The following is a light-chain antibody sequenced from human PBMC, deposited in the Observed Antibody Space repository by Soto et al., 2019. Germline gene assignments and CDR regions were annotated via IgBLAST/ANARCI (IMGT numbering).Light chain of an antibody. V-gene: IGLV1-44*01. CDR1: SSNIGSNT. Sequence: QSVLTQPPSASGAPGQRVTISCSGSSSNIGSNTVNWYQQFPGTAPKLLIYSNNQRSSGVPDRFSGAKSGTTASLAISGLHSDEDADYYCASWDESRNAWVFGAGTKLTVL. CDR3: ASWDESRNAWV. CDR2: SNN. J-gene: IGLJ3*02.